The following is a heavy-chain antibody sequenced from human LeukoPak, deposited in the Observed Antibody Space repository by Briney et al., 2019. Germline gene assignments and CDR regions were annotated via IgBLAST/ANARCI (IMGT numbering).Heavy chain of an antibody. Sequence: RVASVKVSCKASGYTFTSYGISWVRQAPGQGLEWMGWISAYNGNTNYAQKLQGRVTMTTDTSTSTAYMELRSLRSDDTAVYYCARVRRGGWDDGAAAGSFDYWGQGTLVTVSS. J-gene: IGHJ4*02. CDR1: GYTFTSYG. D-gene: IGHD6-13*01. V-gene: IGHV1-18*01. CDR2: ISAYNGNT. CDR3: ARVRRGGWDDGAAAGSFDY.